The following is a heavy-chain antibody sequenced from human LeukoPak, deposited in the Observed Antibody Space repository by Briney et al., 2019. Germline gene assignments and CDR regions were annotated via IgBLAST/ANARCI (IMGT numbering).Heavy chain of an antibody. Sequence: PGGSLRLSCAASGFTISLHWMSWVRQAPGKGLEWVANIKQDGSEKNYVDSVKGRFTISRDNAKNSLYLQTNGLRAEDTAVYYCARDRSSGGCEWGQGTLVTVSS. CDR3: ARDRSSGGCE. J-gene: IGHJ4*02. CDR1: GFTISLHW. CDR2: IKQDGSEK. V-gene: IGHV3-7*04. D-gene: IGHD2-15*01.